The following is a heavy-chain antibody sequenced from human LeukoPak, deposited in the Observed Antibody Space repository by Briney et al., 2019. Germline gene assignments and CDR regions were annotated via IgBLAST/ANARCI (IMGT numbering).Heavy chain of an antibody. CDR2: IIPIFGTT. CDR1: GGTFSSYA. Sequence: GASVEVSCKASGGTFSSYAISWVRQAPGQGLEWMGRIIPIFGTTNYAQKFQGRVTITTDESTSTAYMELSSLRSEDTAVYYCARSRWELTGAFDIWGQGTMVTVSS. V-gene: IGHV1-69*05. J-gene: IGHJ3*02. D-gene: IGHD1-26*01. CDR3: ARSRWELTGAFDI.